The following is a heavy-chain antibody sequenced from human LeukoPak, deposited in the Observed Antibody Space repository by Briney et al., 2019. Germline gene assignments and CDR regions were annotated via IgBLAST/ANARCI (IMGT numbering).Heavy chain of an antibody. CDR1: GGTFSGYY. D-gene: IGHD3-10*01. Sequence: SETLSLTCAVYGGTFSGYYWSWIRQPPGKGLEWIGEINHSGSTTYNPSLKSRVTISVDTSKNQFSLKLSSVTAADTAVYYCAGRTLLWFGELFGRNWFDPWGQGTLVTVSS. J-gene: IGHJ5*02. CDR3: AGRTLLWFGELFGRNWFDP. V-gene: IGHV4-34*08. CDR2: INHSGST.